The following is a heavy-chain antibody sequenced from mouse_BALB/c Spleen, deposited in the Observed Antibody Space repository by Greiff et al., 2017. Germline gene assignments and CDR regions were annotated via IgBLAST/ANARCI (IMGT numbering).Heavy chain of an antibody. D-gene: IGHD1-1*01. CDR2: INPSTGYT. J-gene: IGHJ3*01. V-gene: IGHV1-7*01. Sequence: VKLVESGAELAKPGASVKMSCKASGYTFTSYWMHWVKQRPGQGLEWIGYINPSTGYTEYNQKFKDKATLTADKSSSTAYMQLSSLTSEDSAVYYCNALYGSSYGWFAYWGQGTLVTVSA. CDR3: NALYGSSYGWFAY. CDR1: GYTFTSYW.